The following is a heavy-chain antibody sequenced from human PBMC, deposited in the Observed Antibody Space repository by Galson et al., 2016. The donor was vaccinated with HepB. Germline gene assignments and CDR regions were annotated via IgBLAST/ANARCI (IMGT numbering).Heavy chain of an antibody. D-gene: IGHD1-26*01. CDR1: NYDFSNFG. CDR3: ARAKRENPLSAHTY. CDR2: ISVSSGDT. J-gene: IGHJ4*02. Sequence: SVKVSCKASNYDFSNFGVSWFRQAPGQGLEWMGWISVSSGDTKYAPKFQGRVTMTTDTSTTTAYLDLGSLRPDDTAVYYCARAKRENPLSAHTYWGQGTLVTVFS. V-gene: IGHV1-18*01.